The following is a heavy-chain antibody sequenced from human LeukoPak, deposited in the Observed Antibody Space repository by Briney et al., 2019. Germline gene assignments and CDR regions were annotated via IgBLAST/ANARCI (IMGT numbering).Heavy chain of an antibody. CDR1: GFSFDDFA. CDR3: AKGDWLDY. J-gene: IGHJ4*02. D-gene: IGHD1-26*01. CDR2: ISWNSGSI. V-gene: IGHV3-9*01. Sequence: GRSLRLSCAASGFSFDDFAMHWVRQAPGRGLEWVSGISWNSGSITYADSVKGRFTISRDNAKSSLYLQMDSPRTEDTALYYCAKGDWLDYWGQGTLVTVSS.